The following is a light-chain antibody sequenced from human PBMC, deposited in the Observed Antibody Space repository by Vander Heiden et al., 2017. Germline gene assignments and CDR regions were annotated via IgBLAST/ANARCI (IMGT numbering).Light chain of an antibody. Sequence: EIVMTQPAATLSASPGERATLPCRASQSVSSNLAWYQQKPGQAPRLLIYGASTRATGIPARFSGSGSGTEFTLTISSLQSEDVAVYYCQQYKNWPWTFGQGTKVEIK. V-gene: IGKV3-15*01. CDR1: QSVSSN. CDR3: QQYKNWPWT. CDR2: GAS. J-gene: IGKJ1*01.